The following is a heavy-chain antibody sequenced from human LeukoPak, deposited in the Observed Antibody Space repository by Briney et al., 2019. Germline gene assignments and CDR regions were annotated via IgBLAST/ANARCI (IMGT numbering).Heavy chain of an antibody. CDR2: IHHIGST. V-gene: IGHV4-34*01. D-gene: IGHD2-15*01. J-gene: IGHJ5*02. Sequence: SETLSLTCAVYGGSFSGYYWSWIRQPPGKGLEWIGEIHHIGSTNYNPSFKSRVTISVDTSKRQFSLKLRSVTAADTAVYYCARGSIVVVVAATPFWFDPWGQGTLVTVSS. CDR1: GGSFSGYY. CDR3: ARGSIVVVVAATPFWFDP.